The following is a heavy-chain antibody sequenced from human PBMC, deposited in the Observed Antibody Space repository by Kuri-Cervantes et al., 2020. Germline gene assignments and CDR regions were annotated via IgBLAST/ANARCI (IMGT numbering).Heavy chain of an antibody. CDR3: ASVSRRARVFDY. J-gene: IGHJ4*02. CDR2: INHSGST. D-gene: IGHD1-14*01. V-gene: IGHV4-34*01. Sequence: SETLSLTCAVYGGSFSGYYWSWIRQPPGKGLEWIGEINHSGSTNYNPSLKSRVTISLDTSKNQFSLKLNSMTAADTAVYYCASVSRRARVFDYWGQGTLVTVSS. CDR1: GGSFSGYY.